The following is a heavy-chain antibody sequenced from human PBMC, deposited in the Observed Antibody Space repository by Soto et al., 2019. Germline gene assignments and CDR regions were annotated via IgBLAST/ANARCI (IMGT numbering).Heavy chain of an antibody. Sequence: QVQLVESGGGVVQPGRSLRLSCAASGFTFSSYGMHWVRQAPGKGLEWVAVISYDGSNKYYADSVKGRFTISRDNSKNTLYLQMNSLRAEDTAVYYCAKVAGEGNWFEPWGQGTLVTVSS. CDR3: AKVAGEGNWFEP. V-gene: IGHV3-30*18. J-gene: IGHJ5*02. CDR2: ISYDGSNK. CDR1: GFTFSSYG. D-gene: IGHD7-27*01.